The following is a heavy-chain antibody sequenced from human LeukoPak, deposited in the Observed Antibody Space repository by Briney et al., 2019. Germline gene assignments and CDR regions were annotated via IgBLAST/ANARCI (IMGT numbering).Heavy chain of an antibody. CDR3: ARSAFYYYYMDV. D-gene: IGHD3-16*01. Sequence: SETLSLTCTVSGGSISTYYWTWIRQPPGKGLEFIGYIYITGSTNYIPSLKSRVTMSVDTSRNQFSLKLSSVTAADTAVYYCARSAFYYYYMDVWGKGTTVTVSS. CDR2: IYITGST. V-gene: IGHV4-4*09. CDR1: GGSISTYY. J-gene: IGHJ6*03.